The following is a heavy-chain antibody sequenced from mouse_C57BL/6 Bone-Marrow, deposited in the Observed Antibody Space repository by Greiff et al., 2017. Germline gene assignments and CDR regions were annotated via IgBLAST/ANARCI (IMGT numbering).Heavy chain of an antibody. V-gene: IGHV14-2*01. J-gene: IGHJ2*01. CDR3: ARDPSVLAASFDS. CDR2: IDPEDGDT. Sequence: VQLQQSGAELVKPGASVKLSCTASGFNIKDYYMHWVKQRPEQGLEWIGRIDPEDGDTKYAPKFQGKATITADTSSNTAYLQLSSLTSEDTAVYYCARDPSVLAASFDSWWQGTTLAVAS. CDR1: GFNIKDYY. D-gene: IGHD3-2*02.